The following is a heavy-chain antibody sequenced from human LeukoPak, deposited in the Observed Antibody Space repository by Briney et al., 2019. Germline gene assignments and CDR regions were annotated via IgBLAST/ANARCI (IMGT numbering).Heavy chain of an antibody. V-gene: IGHV3-30*18. D-gene: IGHD2-2*02. CDR3: AKNALGVGYCSSTSCYMPH. Sequence: GGSLRLSCAASGFTFSSYGMHWVRQAPGKGLEWVAVISYDGSNKYYADSVKGRFTISRDNSKNTLYLQMNSLRAEDTAVYYCAKNALGVGYCSSTSCYMPHWGQGTLVTVSS. J-gene: IGHJ4*02. CDR2: ISYDGSNK. CDR1: GFTFSSYG.